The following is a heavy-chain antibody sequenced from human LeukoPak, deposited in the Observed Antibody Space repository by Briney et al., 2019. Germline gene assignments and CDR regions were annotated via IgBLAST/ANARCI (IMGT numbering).Heavy chain of an antibody. CDR1: GGSISSYY. V-gene: IGHV4-4*07. CDR2: IYTSGCT. D-gene: IGHD1-26*01. Sequence: SETLSLTCTVSGGSISSYYWSWIRQPAGKGLEWIGRIYTSGCTNYNASLKSRVSMSVDTSKNQFSLKLSSVTAADTAVFYCARENSGSYREFDYWGQGTLVTVSS. CDR3: ARENSGSYREFDY. J-gene: IGHJ4*02.